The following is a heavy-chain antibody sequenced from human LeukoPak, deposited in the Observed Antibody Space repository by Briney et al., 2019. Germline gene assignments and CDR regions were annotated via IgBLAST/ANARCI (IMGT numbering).Heavy chain of an antibody. CDR1: GGSISSYY. V-gene: IGHV4-4*07. CDR2: IYTSGCT. D-gene: IGHD1-26*01. Sequence: SETLSLTCTVSGGSISSYYWSWIRQPAGKGLEWIGRIYTSGCTNYNASLKSRVSMSVDTSKNQFSLKLSSVTAADTAVFYCARENSGSYREFDYWGQGTLVTVSS. CDR3: ARENSGSYREFDY. J-gene: IGHJ4*02.